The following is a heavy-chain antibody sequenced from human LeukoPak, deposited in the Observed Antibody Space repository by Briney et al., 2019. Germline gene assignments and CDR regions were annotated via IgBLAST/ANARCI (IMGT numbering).Heavy chain of an antibody. V-gene: IGHV1-2*02. J-gene: IGHJ6*02. Sequence: ASVKVSCKSSGYTFTDYYIHWVRQAPGQGLEWMGWINPNSGGTNYAQKFQGRVTMTRDTSISTAYMGRSRLRSDDAAVYSCAGGITTRHFYYGMDVWGQGTTVTVSS. CDR1: GYTFTDYY. CDR3: AGGITTRHFYYGMDV. CDR2: INPNSGGT. D-gene: IGHD3-22*01.